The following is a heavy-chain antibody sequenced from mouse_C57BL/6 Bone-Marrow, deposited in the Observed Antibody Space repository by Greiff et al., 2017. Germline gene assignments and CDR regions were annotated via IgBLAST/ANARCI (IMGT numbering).Heavy chain of an antibody. V-gene: IGHV5-17*01. CDR1: GFTFSDYG. CDR2: ISSGSSTI. CDR3: AKALGYYAMDY. J-gene: IGHJ4*01. Sequence: EVKLMESGGGLVKPGGSLKLSCAASGFTFSDYGMHWVRQAPEKGLEWVAYISSGSSTIYYADTVKGRFTISRDNAKNTLFLQMTRLRSEDTAMYYCAKALGYYAMDYWGQGTSVTVSS. D-gene: IGHD4-1*01.